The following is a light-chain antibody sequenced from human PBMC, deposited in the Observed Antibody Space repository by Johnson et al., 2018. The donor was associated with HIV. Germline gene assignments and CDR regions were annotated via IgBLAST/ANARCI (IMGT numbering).Light chain of an antibody. J-gene: IGLJ1*01. CDR1: SSNIGNNY. Sequence: QSVLTQPPSVSAAPGQKVTISCSGSSSNIGNNYVSWYQQLPGTAPKLLIYYNNKRPSGIPDRFSGSKSGTSATLGITGLQTGDAADYYCGTWDSSLSANVFGTGTKVTVL. CDR3: GTWDSSLSANV. V-gene: IGLV1-51*01. CDR2: YNN.